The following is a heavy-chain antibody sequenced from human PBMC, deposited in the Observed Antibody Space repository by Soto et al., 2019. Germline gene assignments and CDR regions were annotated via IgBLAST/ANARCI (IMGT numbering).Heavy chain of an antibody. CDR1: GFTFSYYA. D-gene: IGHD3-22*01. V-gene: IGHV3-21*06. CDR3: AREGVHNYNEYYFDY. J-gene: IGHJ4*02. Sequence: KTGGSLSLSCAASGFTFSYYALHWVRRAPGKGLEWVSSISGIRDYIRYADSVKGRFTISRDNAKTSLYLQMNSLTAEDTAVYYCAREGVHNYNEYYFDYWGQGTLVTVSS. CDR2: ISGIRDYI.